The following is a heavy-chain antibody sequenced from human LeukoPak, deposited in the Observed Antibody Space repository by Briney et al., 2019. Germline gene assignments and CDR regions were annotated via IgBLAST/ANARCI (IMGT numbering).Heavy chain of an antibody. D-gene: IGHD6-13*01. CDR1: GFTFSNYW. Sequence: PGGSLRLSCAASGFTFSNYWMSWVRQAPGKGLEWMANIMQDGSERYYADSVKGRFTISRDNAKNSLYLQMNSLRAEDTAVYYCARDSAVKGISSDWGQGTLVTVSS. CDR3: ARDSAVKGISSD. CDR2: IMQDGSER. J-gene: IGHJ4*02. V-gene: IGHV3-7*05.